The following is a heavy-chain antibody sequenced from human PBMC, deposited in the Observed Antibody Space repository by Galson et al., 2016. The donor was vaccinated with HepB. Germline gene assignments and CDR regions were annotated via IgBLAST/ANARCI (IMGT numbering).Heavy chain of an antibody. CDR3: ARAPIEVDGMRHYYYGMDV. D-gene: IGHD6-13*01. CDR2: ISSSSSYI. J-gene: IGHJ6*02. Sequence: SLRLSCAASGFTFNRYTMNWVRQAPGKGLEWVAYISSSSSYIYYADSVKGSFTISRDNAKKSLYLQMNSLRAEDTAVYYCARAPIEVDGMRHYYYGMDVWGQGTTVTVSS. V-gene: IGHV3-21*01. CDR1: GFTFNRYT.